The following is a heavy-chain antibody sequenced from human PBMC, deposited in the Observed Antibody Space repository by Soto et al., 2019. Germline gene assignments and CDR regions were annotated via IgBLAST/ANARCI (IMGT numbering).Heavy chain of an antibody. CDR2: IDPSDSYT. CDR1: GYSFTSYW. J-gene: IGHJ6*02. V-gene: IGHV5-10-1*01. CDR3: ASSDCSGGSCYSYYYGMDV. D-gene: IGHD2-15*01. Sequence: GESLKISCKGSGYSFTSYWISWVRQMPGKGLEWMGRIDPSDSYTNYSPSFQGHVTISADKSISTAHLQWSSLKASDTAMYYCASSDCSGGSCYSYYYGMDVWGQGTTVTVSS.